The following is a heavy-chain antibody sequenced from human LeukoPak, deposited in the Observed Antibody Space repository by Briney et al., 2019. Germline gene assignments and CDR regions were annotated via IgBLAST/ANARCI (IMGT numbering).Heavy chain of an antibody. Sequence: SETLSLTCAVSGYSISSGYYWGWIRQPPGKGLEWIGSIYHSGSTNYNPSLKSRVTISVDTSKNQFSLKLSSVTAADTAVYYCARGGVITIFGVVRRRAFDIWGQGTMVTVSS. V-gene: IGHV4-38-2*01. J-gene: IGHJ3*02. CDR1: GYSISSGYY. CDR3: ARGGVITIFGVVRRRAFDI. D-gene: IGHD3-3*01. CDR2: IYHSGST.